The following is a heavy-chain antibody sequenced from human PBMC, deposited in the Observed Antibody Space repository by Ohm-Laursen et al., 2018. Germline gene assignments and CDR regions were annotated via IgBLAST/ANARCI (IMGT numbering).Heavy chain of an antibody. CDR1: GFTFGDYG. Sequence: SLRLSCAASGFTFGDYGMTWVRQAPGKGLEWVGRIRSKTDGGTADYAAPVKGRFTISRDDSKNTLYVQMNSLKTEDTAVYYCTTGTWITFDIWGHGTMVTVSS. J-gene: IGHJ3*02. CDR3: TTGTWITFDI. D-gene: IGHD2-2*03. CDR2: IRSKTDGGTA. V-gene: IGHV3-15*01.